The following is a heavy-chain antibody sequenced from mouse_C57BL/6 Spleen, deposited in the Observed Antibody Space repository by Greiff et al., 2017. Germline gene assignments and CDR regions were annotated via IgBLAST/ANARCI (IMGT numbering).Heavy chain of an antibody. J-gene: IGHJ4*01. CDR1: GFTFSDYG. Sequence: EVKLVESGGGLVKPGGSLKLSCAASGFTFSDYGMHWVRQAPEKGLEWIAYISSGSSTINYADTVKGKFTISRDKANNTMFLNMASLGSEDMTIDYCARTKAVVANCYAIDYWGQGTSVTVSS. V-gene: IGHV5-17*01. CDR2: ISSGSSTI. CDR3: ARTKAVVANCYAIDY. D-gene: IGHD1-1*01.